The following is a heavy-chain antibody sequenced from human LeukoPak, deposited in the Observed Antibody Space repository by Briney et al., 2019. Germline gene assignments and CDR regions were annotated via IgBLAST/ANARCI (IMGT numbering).Heavy chain of an antibody. D-gene: IGHD1-26*01. CDR2: IYYSGNT. Sequence: SETLSLTCTVSGDSISSSSFYWGWIRQPPGKGLEWIGSIYYSGNTYYNPSLKSRVTISVDTSKNQFPLKLSSVTAADTAVYYCARLMYSGSPLFDYWGQGTLVTVSS. V-gene: IGHV4-39*06. J-gene: IGHJ4*02. CDR1: GDSISSSSFY. CDR3: ARLMYSGSPLFDY.